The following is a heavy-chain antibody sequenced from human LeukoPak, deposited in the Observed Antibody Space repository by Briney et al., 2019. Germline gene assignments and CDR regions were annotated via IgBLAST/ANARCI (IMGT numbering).Heavy chain of an antibody. CDR1: GGTFSSYT. CDR3: ARGYDFWSGQEDYSMDV. Sequence: ASVKVSCKASGGTFSSYTISWVRQAPGQGLEWMGRIIPILGIANYAQKFQGRVTITADKSTSTAYMELSSLRSEDTAVYYCARGYDFWSGQEDYSMDVWGQGTTVTVSS. J-gene: IGHJ6*02. V-gene: IGHV1-69*02. CDR2: IIPILGIA. D-gene: IGHD3-3*01.